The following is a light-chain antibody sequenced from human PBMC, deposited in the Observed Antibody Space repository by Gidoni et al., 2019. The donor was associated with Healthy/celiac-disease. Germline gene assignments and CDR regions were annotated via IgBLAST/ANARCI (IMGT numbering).Light chain of an antibody. CDR3: SSYTSSSTLV. V-gene: IGLV2-18*02. Sequence: QSALTQHPSVSGSPGQSVTISCTGTRSDVGSYNRVSWYQQPPGTAPKLSLYEVSTRPSGVPDRFSGATSRNTASLTISGLQAVDESDYYCSSYTSSSTLVFGGVTKLTVL. CDR2: EVS. CDR1: RSDVGSYNR. J-gene: IGLJ2*01.